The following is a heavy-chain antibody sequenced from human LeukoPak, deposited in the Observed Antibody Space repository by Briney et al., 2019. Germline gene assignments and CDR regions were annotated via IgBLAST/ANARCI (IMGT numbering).Heavy chain of an antibody. D-gene: IGHD1-1*01. Sequence: SETLSLTCTVSGGSISSYYWSWIRQPPGKGLEWIGYIYYSGSTYYNPSLKSRVTISVDTSKNQFSLKLSSVTAADTAVYYCARGERAFDIWGQGTMVTVSS. CDR3: ARGERAFDI. J-gene: IGHJ3*02. V-gene: IGHV4-59*08. CDR2: IYYSGST. CDR1: GGSISSYY.